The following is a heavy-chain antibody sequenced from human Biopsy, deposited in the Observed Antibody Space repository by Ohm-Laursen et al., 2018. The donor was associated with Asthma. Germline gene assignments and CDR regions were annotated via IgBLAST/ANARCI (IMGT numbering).Heavy chain of an antibody. J-gene: IGHJ3*02. V-gene: IGHV1-18*04. CDR1: GYTFTDYG. CDR3: ARTYYDFLTGQVNDAFAI. D-gene: IGHD3-9*01. CDR2: SSAYNGHT. Sequence: ASVKVPCKASGYTFTDYGIAWVRQAPGQGLEWMGWSSAYNGHTKYAQKFQDRVTMTTDKSANTAHMELRSLRSEDTAVYYCARTYYDFLTGQVNDAFAIWGQGTMVTVSS.